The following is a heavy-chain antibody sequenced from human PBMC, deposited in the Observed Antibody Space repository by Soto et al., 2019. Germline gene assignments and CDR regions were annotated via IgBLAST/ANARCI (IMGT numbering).Heavy chain of an antibody. Sequence: GESLKISCKGSGYSFNSYWIGWVRQMPGKGLEWMGIIYPGDSDTTYSPSFQGQVTFSSDKSISSAYLQWSSLKASDTAMYYCARRRLEPPGAFDIWGQGTMVTVSS. CDR2: IYPGDSDT. J-gene: IGHJ3*02. V-gene: IGHV5-51*01. CDR1: GYSFNSYW. CDR3: ARRRLEPPGAFDI. D-gene: IGHD3-3*01.